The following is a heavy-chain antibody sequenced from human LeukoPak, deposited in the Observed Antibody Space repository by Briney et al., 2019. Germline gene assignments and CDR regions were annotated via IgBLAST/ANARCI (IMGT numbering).Heavy chain of an antibody. Sequence: GGSLRLSCAASGFPFSSYAMSWVRQAPGKGLEWVSVISGSGGTAYNADSLKGRFTISRDNSKNTLYLQMNSLRDEDTAVYYCARDRAVTTGVWFDPWGQGTLVTVSS. CDR1: GFPFSSYA. CDR2: ISGSGGTA. D-gene: IGHD4-17*01. CDR3: ARDRAVTTGVWFDP. J-gene: IGHJ5*02. V-gene: IGHV3-23*01.